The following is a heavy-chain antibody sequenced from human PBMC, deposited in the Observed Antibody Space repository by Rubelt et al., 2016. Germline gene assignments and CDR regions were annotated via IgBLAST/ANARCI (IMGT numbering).Heavy chain of an antibody. D-gene: IGHD6-6*01. J-gene: IGHJ4*02. CDR2: IYYNGFT. Sequence: QVQLQESGPGLVKPSETLSLTCTVSGGSMNNYFWSWIRQPPGRGLEWVAYIYYNGFTNYNPSLKSRVSRSLDTSENQFSLKVTSVTAADTAVYYCARYDSSPHYFDHWGQGTLVIVSS. V-gene: IGHV4-59*01. CDR1: GGSMNNYF. CDR3: ARYDSSPHYFDH.